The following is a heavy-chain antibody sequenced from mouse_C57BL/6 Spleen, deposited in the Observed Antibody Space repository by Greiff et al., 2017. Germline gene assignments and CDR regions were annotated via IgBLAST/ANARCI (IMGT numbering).Heavy chain of an antibody. J-gene: IGHJ3*01. Sequence: EVNLVESGGGLVKPGGSLKLSCAASGFTFSSYAMSWVRQTPEKRLEWVATISDGGSYTYYPDNVKGRFTISRDNAKNNLYLQMSHLKSEDTAMYYCARDYYGSSHPWFAYWGQGTLVTVSA. CDR1: GFTFSSYA. CDR3: ARDYYGSSHPWFAY. V-gene: IGHV5-4*03. D-gene: IGHD1-1*01. CDR2: ISDGGSYT.